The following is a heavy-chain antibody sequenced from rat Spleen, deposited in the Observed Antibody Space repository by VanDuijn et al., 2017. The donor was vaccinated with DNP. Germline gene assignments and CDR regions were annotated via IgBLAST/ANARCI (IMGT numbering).Heavy chain of an antibody. CDR1: GFTFSSFP. CDR2: ISTSGGST. CDR3: TRERLAFDY. V-gene: IGHV5-46*01. Sequence: EVQLVESGGGLVQPGRSMKLSCAASGFTFSSFPMAWVRQAPTKGLEWVATISTSGGSTYYRDSVKGRFTISRDNAKSTLYLQMNSLRSEDTATYSCTRERLAFDYWGQGVMVTVSS. J-gene: IGHJ2*01.